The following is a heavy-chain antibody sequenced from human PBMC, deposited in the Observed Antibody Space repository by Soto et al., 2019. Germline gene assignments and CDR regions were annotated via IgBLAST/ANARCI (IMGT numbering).Heavy chain of an antibody. V-gene: IGHV4-31*03. CDR2: IYYSGST. D-gene: IGHD6-13*01. CDR1: GGSIGSGGSY. Sequence: PSETLSLTCTVSGGSIGSGGSYWSWIRQHPGKGLEWIGYIYYSGSTYYNPSLKSRITISVDTSKNQLSLKLSSVTAADTAVYYCARGGIYIAAAGKRWFDPWGQGTLVTVSS. CDR3: ARGGIYIAAAGKRWFDP. J-gene: IGHJ5*02.